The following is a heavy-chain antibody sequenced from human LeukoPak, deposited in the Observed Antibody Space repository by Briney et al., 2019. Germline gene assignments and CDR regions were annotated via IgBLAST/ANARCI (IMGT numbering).Heavy chain of an antibody. CDR3: ARGGSYVHY. D-gene: IGHD1-26*01. CDR1: GFTFSNYW. Sequence: PGGSLRLSCAASGFTFSNYWMTWFRQAPGKGLEWVANINEDGSGKYYVDSVKGRFTISRDNAKNSLNLQMNSLRADDTAVYYCARGGSYVHYWGQGTLVTVSS. J-gene: IGHJ4*02. CDR2: INEDGSGK. V-gene: IGHV3-7*02.